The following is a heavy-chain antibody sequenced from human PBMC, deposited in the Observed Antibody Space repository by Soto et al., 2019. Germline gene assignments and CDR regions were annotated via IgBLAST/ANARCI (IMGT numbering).Heavy chain of an antibody. V-gene: IGHV4-31*03. D-gene: IGHD1-7*01. CDR3: ARVVTGTTWRGWYFDY. Sequence: QVQLQESGPGLVKPSQTLSLTCTVSGGSISSGGYYWSWIRQHPGKGLEWIGYLYYSGSTYYNPSLKSRVTSSVDTSKNQFSLKLSSVTAADTAVYYCARVVTGTTWRGWYFDYWGQGTLVTVSS. J-gene: IGHJ4*02. CDR2: LYYSGST. CDR1: GGSISSGGYY.